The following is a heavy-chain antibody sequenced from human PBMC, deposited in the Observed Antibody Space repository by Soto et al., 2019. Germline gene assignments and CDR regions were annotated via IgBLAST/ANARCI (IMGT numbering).Heavy chain of an antibody. CDR3: ANLPTVTTDYFDY. CDR1: GFTFSSYA. D-gene: IGHD4-17*01. Sequence: PGGSLRLSCAASGFTFSSYAMSWVRQAPGKGLEWVSAISGSGGSTYYADSVKGRSTISRDNSKNTLYLQMNSLRAEDTAVYYCANLPTVTTDYFDYWGQGTLVTVSS. V-gene: IGHV3-23*01. CDR2: ISGSGGST. J-gene: IGHJ4*02.